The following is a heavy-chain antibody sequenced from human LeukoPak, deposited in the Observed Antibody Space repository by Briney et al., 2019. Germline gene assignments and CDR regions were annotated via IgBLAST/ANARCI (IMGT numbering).Heavy chain of an antibody. V-gene: IGHV4-30-4*01. D-gene: IGHD4-23*01. CDR2: IYYSGST. CDR3: ARIDYGGNSDHFDY. J-gene: IGHJ4*02. CDR1: GGSISSGDYY. Sequence: SETLSLTCTVSGGSISSGDYYWSWIRQPPGKGLEWIGYIYYSGSTYYNPSLKSRVTISVDTSKNQFSLKLSSVTAADTAVYYCARIDYGGNSDHFDYWGQGTLVTVSS.